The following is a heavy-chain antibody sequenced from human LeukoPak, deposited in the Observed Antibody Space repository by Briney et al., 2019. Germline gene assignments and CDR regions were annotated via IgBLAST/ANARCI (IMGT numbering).Heavy chain of an antibody. V-gene: IGHV3-74*03. Sequence: GGSLRLSCAASGFTFSSYQMHWVRQAPGKGLMWVSRINSDGSSITYADSVKGRFTISRDNAKNTLYLQMNSLRVEDTAVYYCAREGRVSGYDFDCWGQGTLVTVSS. CDR3: AREGRVSGYDFDC. J-gene: IGHJ4*02. D-gene: IGHD5-12*01. CDR2: INSDGSSI. CDR1: GFTFSSYQ.